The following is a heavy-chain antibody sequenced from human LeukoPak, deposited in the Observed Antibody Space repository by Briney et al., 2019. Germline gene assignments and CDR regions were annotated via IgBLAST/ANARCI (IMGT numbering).Heavy chain of an antibody. V-gene: IGHV3-7*03. CDR2: IKQDGSEK. CDR3: ARDHGCPISTFDY. CDR1: GFTFSDYW. D-gene: IGHD5-24*01. J-gene: IGHJ4*02. Sequence: WETLTLTCVGSGFTFSDYWRSWIRQPPGKGLEWVANIKQDGSEKYYGDPGKGLFTISRVNNKSSRHLQMNSLRAEATAVYLCARDHGCPISTFDYWGQGTLGSVSS.